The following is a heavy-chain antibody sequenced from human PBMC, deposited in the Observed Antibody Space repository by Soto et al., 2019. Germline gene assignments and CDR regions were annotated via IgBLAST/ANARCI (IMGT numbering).Heavy chain of an antibody. CDR1: CYKIAKFY. CDR2: IDPSGGVT. D-gene: IGHD3-22*01. V-gene: IGHV1-46*01. J-gene: IGHJ4*01. Sequence: GAPGKVSSKASCYKIAKFYLTWVRQAPGQGLEWMGMIDPSGGVTRDAQRFQGRITMTSDTSTSSVYMELRGLTSEDTAVYYCARDVIGYDNYETIGYYFDHWG. CDR3: ARDVIGYDNYETIGYYFDH.